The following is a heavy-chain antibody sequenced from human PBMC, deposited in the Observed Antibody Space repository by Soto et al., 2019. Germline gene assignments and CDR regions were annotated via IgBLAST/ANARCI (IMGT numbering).Heavy chain of an antibody. Sequence: SETLSLTCTVSGGSISSYYWTWIRQPPGKGLEWIGFLHYSGSTIYNPSLTSRVTMSLDTSKNQFSLRLSSVTAADTAVYYCATGGTIAARRGNWFDPWGQGTLVTVSS. CDR3: ATGGTIAARRGNWFDP. J-gene: IGHJ5*02. D-gene: IGHD6-6*01. CDR1: GGSISSYY. CDR2: LHYSGST. V-gene: IGHV4-59*01.